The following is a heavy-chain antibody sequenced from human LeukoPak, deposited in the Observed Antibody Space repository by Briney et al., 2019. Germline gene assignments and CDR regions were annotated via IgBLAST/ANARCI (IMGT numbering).Heavy chain of an antibody. J-gene: IGHJ4*02. CDR2: IYYSGST. D-gene: IGHD6-25*01. V-gene: IGHV4-39*01. CDR1: GGSISSSSYY. CDR3: ARLRGRSDFDY. Sequence: SETLSLTCTVSGGSISSSSYYWGWIRQPPGKGLEWIGSIYYSGSTYYNPSLKSRVTISVDTSKNQFSLKLSSVTAADTAVYYCARLRGRSDFDYWGQGTLVTVSS.